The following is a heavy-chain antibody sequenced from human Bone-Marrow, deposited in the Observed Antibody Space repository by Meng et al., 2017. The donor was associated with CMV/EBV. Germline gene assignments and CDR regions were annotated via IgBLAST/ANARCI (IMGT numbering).Heavy chain of an antibody. CDR3: ARDGSITGTTQGGGG. D-gene: IGHD1-20*01. Sequence: GESLKISCAASGFTFSSYSMNWVRQAPGKGLERVSSISSSSSYIYYADSVKGRFTISRDNAKNSLYLQMNSLRAEDTAVYYCARDGSITGTTQGGGGWGQGTLVTVSS. CDR1: GFTFSSYS. V-gene: IGHV3-21*01. CDR2: ISSSSSYI. J-gene: IGHJ4*02.